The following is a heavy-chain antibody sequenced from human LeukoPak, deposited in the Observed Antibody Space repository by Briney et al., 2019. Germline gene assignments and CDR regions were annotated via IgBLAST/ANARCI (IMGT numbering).Heavy chain of an antibody. J-gene: IGHJ4*02. CDR1: GYTFTSYG. V-gene: IGHV1-18*01. CDR2: ISAYNGNT. CDR3: ARFSPDYDFWSGYYSTGFFDY. D-gene: IGHD3-3*01. Sequence: ASVKVSCKASGYTFTSYGISWVRQAPGQGLEWMGWISAYNGNTNYAQKLQGRVTMTTDTSTSTAYMELRSLRSEDTAVYYCARFSPDYDFWSGYYSTGFFDYWGQGTLVTVSS.